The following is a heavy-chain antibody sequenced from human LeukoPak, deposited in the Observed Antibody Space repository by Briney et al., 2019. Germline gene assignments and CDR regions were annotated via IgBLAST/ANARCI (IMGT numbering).Heavy chain of an antibody. J-gene: IGHJ4*02. CDR1: GVTFSSYS. V-gene: IGHV1-69*04. CDR2: IIPILGIA. CDR3: VREKVGDVCDY. D-gene: IGHD1-26*01. Sequence: SVKVSCKASGVTFSSYSITWVRQAPGQGLEWMGRIIPILGIASYAQKFQGRVTIIADKSTSTAYMELSSLRSEDTAVYYCVREKVGDVCDYWGQGTLVTVSS.